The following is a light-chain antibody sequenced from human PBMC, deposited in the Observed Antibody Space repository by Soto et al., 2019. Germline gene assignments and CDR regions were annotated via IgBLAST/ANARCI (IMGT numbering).Light chain of an antibody. V-gene: IGKV3-20*01. CDR2: GVS. Sequence: EIVLTQSPGTLSLSPGEGATLSCRASESVSHNYLAWYQQKPGQAPRLLIYGVSFRATGIPARFSGSGSETDFSLTSSRLEPEVFAVYYCQHYSYARYFSFGPGTKVEVK. CDR1: ESVSHNY. CDR3: QHYSYARYFS. J-gene: IGKJ3*01.